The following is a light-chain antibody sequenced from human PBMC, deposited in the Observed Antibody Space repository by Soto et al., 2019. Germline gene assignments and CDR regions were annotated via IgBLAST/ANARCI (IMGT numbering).Light chain of an antibody. CDR3: SSYTSSSTPFV. CDR1: SSDVGGYNY. V-gene: IGLV2-14*01. Sequence: QSVLTQPASVSGSPGQSITISCTGTSSDVGGYNYVSWYQQHPGKAPKLMIYDDSNRPSGVSNRFSGSKSGNTASLTISGLQAEDEADYYCSSYTSSSTPFVFGTG. J-gene: IGLJ1*01. CDR2: DDS.